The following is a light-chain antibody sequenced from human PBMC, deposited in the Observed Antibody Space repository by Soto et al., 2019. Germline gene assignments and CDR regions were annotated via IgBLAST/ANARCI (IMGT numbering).Light chain of an antibody. CDR2: EVN. CDR3: SSYTSSNTLI. J-gene: IGLJ2*01. Sequence: QSALTQPASVSGSPGQSITISCTGTSSDVGGYNYVSWYQQYPGKAPKLMIYEVNSRPSGVSNRFSGSKSDNTASLTISGLQAEDEADYYCSSYTSSNTLIFGGGTKLTVL. V-gene: IGLV2-14*03. CDR1: SSDVGGYNY.